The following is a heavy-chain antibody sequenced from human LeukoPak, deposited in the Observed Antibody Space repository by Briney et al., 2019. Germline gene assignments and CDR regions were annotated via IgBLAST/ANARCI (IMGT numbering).Heavy chain of an antibody. CDR1: GNSISSGDYY. CDR3: ARDENLGSLGTFEY. CDR2: IYTSGST. J-gene: IGHJ4*02. V-gene: IGHV4-61*02. Sequence: SETLSLTCTVSGNSISSGDYYWSWIRQPAGKGLEWIGRIYTSGSTTYNPSLKSRVTISGDTSENQFSLRLSSVTAADTAMYYCARDENLGSLGTFEYWGQGTLVTVSS. D-gene: IGHD6-13*01.